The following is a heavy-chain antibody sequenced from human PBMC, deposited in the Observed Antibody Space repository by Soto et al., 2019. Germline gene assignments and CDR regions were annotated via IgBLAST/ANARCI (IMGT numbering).Heavy chain of an antibody. Sequence: QVQLVESGGGVVQPGRSLRLSCAGSGFVFSSFGMHWVRQAPGKGLEWVAVISYDGSDKYYADSVKGRFTISGDSSKNTLYLQINSLRAEDTAVYYCARDRSDGSSSPPSIYYYYGMDVWGQGTTVTVSS. CDR3: ARDRSDGSSSPPSIYYYYGMDV. CDR2: ISYDGSDK. V-gene: IGHV3-30*03. D-gene: IGHD6-6*01. CDR1: GFVFSSFG. J-gene: IGHJ6*02.